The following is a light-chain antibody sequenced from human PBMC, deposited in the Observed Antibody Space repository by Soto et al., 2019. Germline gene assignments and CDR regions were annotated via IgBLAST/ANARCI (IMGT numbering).Light chain of an antibody. V-gene: IGLV2-14*01. Sequence: QSALTQPASVFGSPGQSITISCTGTSSDVGGYNYVSWYQQHPGKAPKLMIYEVSNRPSGVSNRFSGSKSGNTASLTISGLQAEDEADYDCSSYTSSSTPLFGGGTQLTVL. CDR3: SSYTSSSTPL. CDR2: EVS. J-gene: IGLJ2*01. CDR1: SSDVGGYNY.